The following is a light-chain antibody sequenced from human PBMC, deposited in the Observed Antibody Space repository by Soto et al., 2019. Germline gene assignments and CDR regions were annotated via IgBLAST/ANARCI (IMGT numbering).Light chain of an antibody. Sequence: QSALTQPPSASGSPGQSVTISCTGTSSDVGGYHSVSWYQQHPGRAPKLMIFEVNKRPSGVPDRFSGSKSGNTASLTVSGLQAEDEADYYCSSYAGSTNLVFGGRTKLTVL. CDR2: EVN. V-gene: IGLV2-8*01. CDR3: SSYAGSTNLV. CDR1: SSDVGGYHS. J-gene: IGLJ2*01.